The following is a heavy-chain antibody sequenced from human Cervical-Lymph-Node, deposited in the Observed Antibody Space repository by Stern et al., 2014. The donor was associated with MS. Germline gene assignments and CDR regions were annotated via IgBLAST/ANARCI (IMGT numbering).Heavy chain of an antibody. Sequence: QLQLQESGPGLVKPSETLSLTCTVSGGSISSYYWSWIRQPPGKGLEWIGYIYYSGSTNYNPSLKSRVTISVDTSKNQFSLKLSSVTAADTAVYYCARDRSIAAAGAYYYYYGMDVWGQGTTVTVSS. V-gene: IGHV4-59*01. J-gene: IGHJ6*02. D-gene: IGHD6-13*01. CDR1: GGSISSYY. CDR3: ARDRSIAAAGAYYYYYGMDV. CDR2: IYYSGST.